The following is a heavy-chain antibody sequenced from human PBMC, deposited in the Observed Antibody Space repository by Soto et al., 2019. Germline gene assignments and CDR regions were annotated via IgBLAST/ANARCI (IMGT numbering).Heavy chain of an antibody. J-gene: IGHJ1*01. CDR2: IYYTGHS. CDR3: ARALLHFSLPTALWFQV. CDR1: GGPISSGGYY. Sequence: SETLSLTCTVSGGPISSGGYYWSWLRQLPGKGLEWIGYIYYTGHSYYNPSLKSRVLISMDKSENLFSLSLTSVTAADTAVYLCARALLHFSLPTALWFQVWGQGTLVTVSS. D-gene: IGHD3-10*01. V-gene: IGHV4-31*03.